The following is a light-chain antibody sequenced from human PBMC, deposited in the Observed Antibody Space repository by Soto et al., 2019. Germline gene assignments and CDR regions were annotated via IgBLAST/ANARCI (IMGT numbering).Light chain of an antibody. CDR1: SSDVGAFNY. Sequence: QSVLTQPASVSGSPGQAITISCSGTSSDVGAFNYVSWYQQHPGKAPKLMIYDVSNRPSGVSNRFSGSKSGNTASLTISGLRAEDEADYYCNSYTSNNTYVFGPGTKVTAL. CDR3: NSYTSNNTYV. J-gene: IGLJ1*01. V-gene: IGLV2-14*03. CDR2: DVS.